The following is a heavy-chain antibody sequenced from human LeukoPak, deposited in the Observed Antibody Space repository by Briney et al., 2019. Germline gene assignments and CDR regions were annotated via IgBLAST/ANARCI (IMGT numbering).Heavy chain of an antibody. J-gene: IGHJ4*02. CDR2: ISSSGGTR. D-gene: IGHD6-19*01. CDR3: ATLTVASSFDY. Sequence: GGSLRLSCAASGFAFSVYEMYWVRQAPGKGLEWVSYISSSGGTRYYADSVKGRFTISRDNAKNSLYLQMNGLRAEDTAVYYCATLTVASSFDYWGQGTLVTVSS. CDR1: GFAFSVYE. V-gene: IGHV3-48*03.